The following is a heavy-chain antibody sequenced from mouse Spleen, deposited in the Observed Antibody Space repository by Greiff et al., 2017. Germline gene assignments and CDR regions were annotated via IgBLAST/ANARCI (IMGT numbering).Heavy chain of an antibody. CDR2: IHPNSGST. D-gene: IGHD1-1*01. Sequence: QVQLQQPGAELVKPGASVKLSCKASGYTFTSYWLHWVKQGPGQGLEWIGMIHPNSGSTNYNEKFKGKATLTVDKSSSTAYMQLSSLTSEDSAVYYCARSGTTVVAHFDYWGQGTTLTVSS. CDR1: GYTFTSYW. V-gene: IGHV1-64*01. J-gene: IGHJ2*01. CDR3: ARSGTTVVAHFDY.